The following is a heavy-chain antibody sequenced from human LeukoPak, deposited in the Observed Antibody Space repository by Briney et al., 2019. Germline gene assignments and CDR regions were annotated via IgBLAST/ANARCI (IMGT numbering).Heavy chain of an antibody. CDR2: ISWSSGSI. CDR1: GFTFDDYA. V-gene: IGHV3-9*01. J-gene: IGHJ4*02. D-gene: IGHD3-16*02. Sequence: GGSLRLSCAASGFTFDDYAMHWVRQAPGKGLEWVSGISWSSGSIGYADSVKGRFTISRDNAKNSLYLQMNSLRAEDTALYYCAKAFTFGGVIAPFDYWGQGTLVTVSS. CDR3: AKAFTFGGVIAPFDY.